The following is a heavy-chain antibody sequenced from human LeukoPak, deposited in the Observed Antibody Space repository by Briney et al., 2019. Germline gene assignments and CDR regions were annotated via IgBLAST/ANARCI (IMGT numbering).Heavy chain of an antibody. J-gene: IGHJ4*02. CDR2: IHPSTGNP. V-gene: IGHV7-4-1*01. D-gene: IGHD3-16*02. Sequence: ASVKVSCKASGYIFTGYYMHWVRQAPGQGLEWMGWIHPSTGNPTYAQGFTGRFVFSLDTSVSTTYLQIRSLKAEDTAVYYCARAFQSLGGLSLPDYWGQGTLVTVSS. CDR3: ARAFQSLGGLSLPDY. CDR1: GYIFTGYY.